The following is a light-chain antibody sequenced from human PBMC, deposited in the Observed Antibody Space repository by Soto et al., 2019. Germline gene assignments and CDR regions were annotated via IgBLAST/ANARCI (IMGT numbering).Light chain of an antibody. CDR3: CSYAGSSTFYV. Sequence: QSVLTQPASVSGSPGQSITISCTGTSSDVGSYNLVSWYQQHPGKAHKLMIYEVSKRPSGVSNRFSGSKSGNTAYLTISWLQAEDEADYYCCSYAGSSTFYVFGTGT. V-gene: IGLV2-23*02. CDR1: SSDVGSYNL. CDR2: EVS. J-gene: IGLJ1*01.